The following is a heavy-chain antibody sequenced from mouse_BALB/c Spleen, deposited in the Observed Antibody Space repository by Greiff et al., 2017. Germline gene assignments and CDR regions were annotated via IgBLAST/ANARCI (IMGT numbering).Heavy chain of an antibody. CDR1: GFTFSSYT. CDR2: ISSGGGNT. V-gene: IGHV5-9*03. CDR3: ARQGYGNAWFAY. J-gene: IGHJ3*01. D-gene: IGHD2-10*02. Sequence: EVKLMESGGGLVQPGGSRKLSCAASGFTFSSYTMSWVRQTPEKRLEWVATISSGGGNTYYPDSVKGRFTISRDNAKNNLYLQMSSLRSEDTALYYCARQGYGNAWFAYWGQGTLVTVSA.